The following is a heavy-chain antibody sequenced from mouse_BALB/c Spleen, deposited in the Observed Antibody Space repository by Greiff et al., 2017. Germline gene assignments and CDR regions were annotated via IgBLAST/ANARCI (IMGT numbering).Heavy chain of an antibody. CDR1: GFTFSSYA. D-gene: IGHD2-2*01. CDR2: ISSGGSYT. J-gene: IGHJ3*01. CDR3: AREGGYDGRVFAY. V-gene: IGHV5-9-4*01. Sequence: EVNVVESGGGLVKPGGSLKLSCAASGFTFSSYAMSWVRQSPEKRLEWVAEISSGGSYTYYPDTVTGRFTISRDNAKNTLYLEMSSLRSEDTAMYYCAREGGYDGRVFAYWGQGTLVTVSA.